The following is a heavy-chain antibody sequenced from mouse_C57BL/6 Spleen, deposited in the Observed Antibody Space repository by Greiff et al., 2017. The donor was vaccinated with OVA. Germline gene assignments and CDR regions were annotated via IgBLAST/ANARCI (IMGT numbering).Heavy chain of an antibody. Sequence: QVQLQQPGAELVKPGASVKLSCKASGYTFTSYWMQWVKQRPGQGLEWIGEIDPSDSYTNYNQKFKGKATLPVDTSSSTAYMQISSLTSAASAGDDGSSDRGGNDRYFDYWGQGTTLTVSS. D-gene: IGHD2-2*01. CDR1: GYTFTSYW. CDR2: IDPSDSYT. CDR3: SSDRGGNDRYFDY. V-gene: IGHV1-50*01. J-gene: IGHJ2*01.